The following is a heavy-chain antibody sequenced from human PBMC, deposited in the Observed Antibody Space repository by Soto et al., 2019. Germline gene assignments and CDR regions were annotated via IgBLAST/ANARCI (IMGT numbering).Heavy chain of an antibody. CDR3: ARGTRSSSPKTPTYGMDV. V-gene: IGHV3-33*01. CDR1: GFTFSSYG. J-gene: IGHJ6*02. CDR2: IWYDGSNK. D-gene: IGHD6-6*01. Sequence: PGGSLRLSCAASGFTFSSYGMHWVRQAPGKGLEWVAVIWYDGSNKYYADSVKGRFTISRDNSKNTLYLQMNSLRAEDTAVYYCARGTRSSSPKTPTYGMDVWGQGTTVTVSS.